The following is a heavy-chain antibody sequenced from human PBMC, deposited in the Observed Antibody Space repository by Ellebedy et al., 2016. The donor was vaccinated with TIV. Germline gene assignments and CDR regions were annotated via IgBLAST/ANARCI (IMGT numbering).Heavy chain of an antibody. CDR1: GGSISSYY. J-gene: IGHJ6*02. CDR2: IYYSGST. V-gene: IGHV4-59*01. CDR3: ARGPNYYYGMDV. Sequence: MPSETLSLTCTVSGGSISSYYWSWIRQPPGKGLEWIGYIYYSGSTNYNPSLKSRVTISVDTSKNQFSLKLSSVTAADTAVYYCARGPNYYYGMDVWGQGTTVTVSS.